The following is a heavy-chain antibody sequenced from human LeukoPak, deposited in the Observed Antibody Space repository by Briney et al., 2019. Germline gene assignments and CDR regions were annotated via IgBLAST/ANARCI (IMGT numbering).Heavy chain of an antibody. Sequence: QPGGSLRLSCAASGFTFSSYAMSWVRQAPGKGLEWVSAISGSGGSTYYADSVKGRFTISRDNSKNTLYLQMNSLRAEDTAVYYCAIFTAAAGWFDYWGQGTLVTVSS. CDR3: AIFTAAAGWFDY. D-gene: IGHD6-13*01. CDR2: ISGSGGST. V-gene: IGHV3-23*01. CDR1: GFTFSSYA. J-gene: IGHJ4*02.